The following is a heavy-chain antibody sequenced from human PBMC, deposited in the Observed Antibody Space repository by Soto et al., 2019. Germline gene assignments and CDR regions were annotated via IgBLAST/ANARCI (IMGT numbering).Heavy chain of an antibody. Sequence: QVPLVQSGAEVKKPGASVKVSCKASGYTFTSYDINWVRQATGQGLEWMGWMNPNSGNTGYAQKFQGSVTTTRNTSIRTAYMELSSLRSEDTAVYYCASEGPSGYSYGFWGQGTLVTVSS. V-gene: IGHV1-8*01. J-gene: IGHJ4*02. CDR2: MNPNSGNT. CDR1: GYTFTSYD. D-gene: IGHD5-18*01. CDR3: ASEGPSGYSYGF.